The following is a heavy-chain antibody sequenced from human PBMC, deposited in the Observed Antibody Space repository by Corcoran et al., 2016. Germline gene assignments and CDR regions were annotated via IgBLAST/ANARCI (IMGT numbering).Heavy chain of an antibody. Sequence: EVQLVESGGGLIQPGGSLRLYCAASGFTVSSNYMSWVRQAPGKGLEWVSVIYSGGSTYYADSVKGRFTISRDTSKNTLYLQMNSLRAEDTAVYYCAGATVGYYYGMDVWGHGTTVTVSS. CDR2: IYSGGST. V-gene: IGHV3-53*01. J-gene: IGHJ6*02. CDR3: AGATVGYYYGMDV. CDR1: GFTVSSNY.